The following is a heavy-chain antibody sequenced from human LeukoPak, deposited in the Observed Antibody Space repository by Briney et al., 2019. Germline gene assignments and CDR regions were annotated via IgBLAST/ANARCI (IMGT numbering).Heavy chain of an antibody. V-gene: IGHV4-39*07. J-gene: IGHJ3*02. D-gene: IGHD4-23*01. CDR1: GGSISSSSYY. CDR2: IYYSGRT. Sequence: SETLSLTCTVSGGSISSSSYYWGWIRQPPGKGLEWIGSIYYSGRTYYNPSLKSRVTISVDTSKNQFSLRLSSVTAADTAMYYCARGLYGGNSGIWGQGTMVTVSS. CDR3: ARGLYGGNSGI.